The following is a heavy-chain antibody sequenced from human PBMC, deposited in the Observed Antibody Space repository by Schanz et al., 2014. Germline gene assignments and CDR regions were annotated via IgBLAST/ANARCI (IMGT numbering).Heavy chain of an antibody. Sequence: EVQLVESGGGLVQPGGSLRLSCAASGFTFSGYAMSWVRQAPGKGLEWVATINQDGSHKYYVDSVKGRFTISRDNAKNSLFLQMNSLRVEDTAVYYCVRWGASWGQGTLVTVS. CDR1: GFTFSGYA. V-gene: IGHV3-7*01. D-gene: IGHD3-16*01. CDR3: VRWGAS. CDR2: INQDGSHK. J-gene: IGHJ5*02.